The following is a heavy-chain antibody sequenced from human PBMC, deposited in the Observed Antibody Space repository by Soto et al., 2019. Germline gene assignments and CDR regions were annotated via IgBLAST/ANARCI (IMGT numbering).Heavy chain of an antibody. D-gene: IGHD2-21*02. V-gene: IGHV4-4*08. J-gene: IGHJ3*01. Sequence: QVQLQESGPGLVKPSETLSLTCTVSGDSITNHYWNWIRQAPGRGLEWIGYVFHNGNSNYNPSLKSRVTMSVDTSKNQFSLKLSSVTAADTAVYFCAKWRDTPVHAFDLWGQGTMVAVSS. CDR3: AKWRDTPVHAFDL. CDR1: GDSITNHY. CDR2: VFHNGNS.